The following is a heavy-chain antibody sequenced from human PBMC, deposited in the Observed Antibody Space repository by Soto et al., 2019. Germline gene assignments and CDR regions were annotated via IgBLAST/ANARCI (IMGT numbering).Heavy chain of an antibody. V-gene: IGHV3-23*01. Sequence: EVQLLESGGGLVQPGGSLRLSCAASGFSFSAYAMNWVRQAPGKGLQWVSGLVGSGADKNYADSVRGRFTVSRDNYKNTLYLQMNSLRDEDTAVYYCAKDLIAGNGVWEAFDMLGRGTKDTVSS. CDR2: LVGSGADK. CDR1: GFSFSAYA. J-gene: IGHJ3*02. CDR3: AKDLIAGNGVWEAFDM. D-gene: IGHD2-8*01.